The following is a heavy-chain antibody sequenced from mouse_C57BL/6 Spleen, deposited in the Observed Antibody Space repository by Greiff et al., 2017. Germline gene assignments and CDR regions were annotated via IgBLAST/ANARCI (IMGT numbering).Heavy chain of an antibody. D-gene: IGHD1-3*01. V-gene: IGHV1-53*01. CDR1: GYTFTSYW. J-gene: IGHJ2*01. CDR3: AREDRLRNYFDY. Sequence: QVQLQQSGTELVKPGASVKLSCKASGYTFTSYWMNWVKQRPGQGLEWIGNINPSNGGTNYNEKFKSKATLTVDKSSSTAYMQLSSLTSEDSAVYYCAREDRLRNYFDYWGQGTTLTVSS. CDR2: INPSNGGT.